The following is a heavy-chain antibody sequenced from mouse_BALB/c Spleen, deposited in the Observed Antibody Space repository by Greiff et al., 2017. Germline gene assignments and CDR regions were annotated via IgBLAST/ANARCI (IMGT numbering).Heavy chain of an antibody. CDR1: GFSLTSYG. CDR2: IWAGGST. Sequence: VQLQESGPGLVAPSQSLSITCTVSGFSLTSYGVHWVRQPPGKGLEWLGVIWAGGSTNYNSALMSSLSISKDNSKSQVFLKMNSLQTDDTAMYYCGREDDGSSDGFAYWGQGTLVTVSA. CDR3: GREDDGSSDGFAY. V-gene: IGHV2-9*02. D-gene: IGHD1-1*01. J-gene: IGHJ3*01.